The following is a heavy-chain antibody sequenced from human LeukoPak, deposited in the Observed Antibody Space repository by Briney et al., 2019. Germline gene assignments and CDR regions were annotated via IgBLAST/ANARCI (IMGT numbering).Heavy chain of an antibody. V-gene: IGHV4-31*03. J-gene: IGHJ4*02. CDR1: GASFNTGDYY. Sequence: SETLSLTCIVSGASFNTGDYYWNWIRQHPGKGLEWIGYIYNSGSTYYNPSLKSRVTISVDTSKNHFSLRLTSVTAADSAVYYCARGAPPDSWGQGTLVTVS. CDR2: IYNSGST. CDR3: ARGAPPDS.